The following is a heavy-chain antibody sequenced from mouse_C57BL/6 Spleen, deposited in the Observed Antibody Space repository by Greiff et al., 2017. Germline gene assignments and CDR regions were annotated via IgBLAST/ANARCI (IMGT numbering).Heavy chain of an antibody. CDR1: GYAFSSSW. Sequence: QVQLQQSGPELVKPGASVKISCKASGYAFSSSWMNWVKQRPGKGLEWIGRIYPGDGDTNYNGKFKGKATLTADKSSSTAYMQLSSLTSEDSAVYFCARRTLLYYFDYWGQGTTLTVSS. V-gene: IGHV1-82*01. CDR2: IYPGDGDT. J-gene: IGHJ2*01. CDR3: ARRTLLYYFDY.